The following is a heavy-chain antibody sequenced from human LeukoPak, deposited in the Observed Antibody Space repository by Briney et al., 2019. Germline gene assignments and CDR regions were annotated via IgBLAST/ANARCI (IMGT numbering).Heavy chain of an antibody. V-gene: IGHV3-23*01. J-gene: IGHJ6*02. CDR2: ISGSGGST. Sequence: GGSLRLSCAASGFTFSSYAMSWVRQAPGKGLEWVSAISGSGGSTYYADSVKGRFTISRDNSKNTLYLQMNSLRAEDTAVYYCAKASSSSSNYYYYYGMDVWGQGTTVTVSS. CDR3: AKASSSSSNYYYYYGMDV. CDR1: GFTFSSYA. D-gene: IGHD6-6*01.